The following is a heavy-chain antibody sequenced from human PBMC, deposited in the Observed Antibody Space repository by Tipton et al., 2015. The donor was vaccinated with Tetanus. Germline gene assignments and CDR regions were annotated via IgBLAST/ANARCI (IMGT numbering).Heavy chain of an antibody. V-gene: IGHV4-31*03. Sequence: TLSLTCTVSGGSISSGGYYWSWIRQHPGKGLEWIGYIYYSGSTYYNPSLKSRVTISVDTSKNQFSLKLSSVTAADTAVYYCARGVMVRGVATDYWGQGTLVAVSS. J-gene: IGHJ4*02. CDR1: GGSISSGGYY. CDR2: IYYSGST. D-gene: IGHD3-10*01. CDR3: ARGVMVRGVATDY.